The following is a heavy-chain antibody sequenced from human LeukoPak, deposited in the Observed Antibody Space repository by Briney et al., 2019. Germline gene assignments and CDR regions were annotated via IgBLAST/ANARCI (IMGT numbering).Heavy chain of an antibody. J-gene: IGHJ6*03. Sequence: GGSLRLSCAASGFTFSSYSMNWVRQAPGKGLEWVSSISSSSSYIYYAVSVKGRFTISRDKAKNSLYLQMNSLRAEDTAVYYCARVVAPYCSSTSCYKAEGYYYYYMDVWGKGTTVTVSS. V-gene: IGHV3-21*01. CDR3: ARVVAPYCSSTSCYKAEGYYYYYMDV. D-gene: IGHD2-2*02. CDR1: GFTFSSYS. CDR2: ISSSSSYI.